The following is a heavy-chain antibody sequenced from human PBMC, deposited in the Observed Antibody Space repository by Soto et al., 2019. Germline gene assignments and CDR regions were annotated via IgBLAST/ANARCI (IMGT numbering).Heavy chain of an antibody. CDR1: GFSLSTSGVG. J-gene: IGHJ5*02. V-gene: IGHV2-5*02. Sequence: QITVKESGPTLVKPTQTLTLTCTFSGFSLSTSGVGVGWIRQPPGKALEWLALIYWDDDKRYSPSLKSRLTITKDTSKNQVVLTMTNMDPVDTATYYCAHNNFGGIAVAGDTPSNWFDPWGQGTLVTVSS. CDR2: IYWDDDK. CDR3: AHNNFGGIAVAGDTPSNWFDP. D-gene: IGHD6-19*01.